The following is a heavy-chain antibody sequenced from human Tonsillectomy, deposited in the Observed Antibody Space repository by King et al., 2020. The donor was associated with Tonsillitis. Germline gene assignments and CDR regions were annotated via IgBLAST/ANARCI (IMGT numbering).Heavy chain of an antibody. Sequence: VQLVESGGGLVQPGGSLRLSCAASGLTFSSYDMNWVRQAPGKGLEWVSYISSSSSSTIYYADSVKGRFTISRDNAKNSLYLQMNSLRAEDTAVYYCAMRNKQWLGLDGFDIWGQGTMVTASS. D-gene: IGHD6-19*01. J-gene: IGHJ3*02. CDR3: AMRNKQWLGLDGFDI. V-gene: IGHV3-48*03. CDR1: GLTFSSYD. CDR2: ISSSSSSTI.